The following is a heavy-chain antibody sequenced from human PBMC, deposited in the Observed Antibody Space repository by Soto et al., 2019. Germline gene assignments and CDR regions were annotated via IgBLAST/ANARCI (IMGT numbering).Heavy chain of an antibody. D-gene: IGHD2-2*01. CDR2: ISSSSSYI. V-gene: IGHV3-21*01. CDR3: ARDPRGCSSTSCYWRPYYYYYYMDV. J-gene: IGHJ6*03. Sequence: GESLKISCAASGFTFSSYSMNWVRQAPGKGLEWVSSISSSSSYIYYADSVKGRFTISRDNAKNSLYLQMNSLRAEDTAVYYCARDPRGCSSTSCYWRPYYYYYYMDVWGKGTTVTVSS. CDR1: GFTFSSYS.